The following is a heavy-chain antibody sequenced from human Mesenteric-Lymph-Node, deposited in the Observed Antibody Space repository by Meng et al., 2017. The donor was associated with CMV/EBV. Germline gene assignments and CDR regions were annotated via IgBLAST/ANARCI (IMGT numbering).Heavy chain of an antibody. CDR3: AREGRYYDSSGYPVRYFDY. CDR1: GFTFSSYA. D-gene: IGHD3-22*01. V-gene: IGHV3-30*04. CDR2: ISYDGSNK. Sequence: GESLKISCAASGFTFSSYAMHWVRQAPGKGLEWVAVISYDGSNKYYADSVKGRFTISRDNSKNTLYLQMNSLRAEDTAVYYCAREGRYYDSSGYPVRYFDYWGQGTLVTVSS. J-gene: IGHJ4*02.